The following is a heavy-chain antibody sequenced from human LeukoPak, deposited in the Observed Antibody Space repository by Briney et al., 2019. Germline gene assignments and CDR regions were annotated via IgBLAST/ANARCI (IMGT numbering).Heavy chain of an antibody. V-gene: IGHV3-23*01. Sequence: GGSLRLSCAASGFTFSNSAMSWVRQAPGKGLEWVSAISGSGGSTYYADSVKGRFTISRDNSKNTLYLQMNSLRAEDTAVYYCAKEYCSGGSCYCSRWGQGTRVTVSS. J-gene: IGHJ4*02. D-gene: IGHD2-15*01. CDR1: GFTFSNSA. CDR3: AKEYCSGGSCYCSR. CDR2: ISGSGGST.